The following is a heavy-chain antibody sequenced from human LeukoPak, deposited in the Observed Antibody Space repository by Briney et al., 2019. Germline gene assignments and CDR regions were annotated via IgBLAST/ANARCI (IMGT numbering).Heavy chain of an antibody. CDR2: IYYSGST. D-gene: IGHD2-15*01. Sequence: SQTLSLTCTVSVGSLSIGDYYWSWIRQPPGKGLEWIGYIYYSGSTYYNPSLKIRVTISVYTSKNQISLKLSSVTAADTAVYYCARYIVVVVAATPKAFDIWGQGTMVTVSS. J-gene: IGHJ3*02. V-gene: IGHV4-30-4*01. CDR3: ARYIVVVVAATPKAFDI. CDR1: VGSLSIGDYY.